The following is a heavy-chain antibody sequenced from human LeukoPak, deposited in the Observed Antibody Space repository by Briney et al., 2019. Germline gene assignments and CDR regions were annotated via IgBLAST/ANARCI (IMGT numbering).Heavy chain of an antibody. Sequence: GGSLRLSCAASGFTFSSYAMHWVRQAPGKGLEWVAVISYDGSNKYYADSVKGRFTISRDNSKNTLYLQMNSLRAEDTAVYYCAKVGVIHEGTDYWGQGTLVTVSS. J-gene: IGHJ4*02. D-gene: IGHD3-22*01. V-gene: IGHV3-30*04. CDR1: GFTFSSYA. CDR2: ISYDGSNK. CDR3: AKVGVIHEGTDY.